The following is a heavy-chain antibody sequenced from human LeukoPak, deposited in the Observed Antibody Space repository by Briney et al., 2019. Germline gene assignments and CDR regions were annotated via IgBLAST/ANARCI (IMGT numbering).Heavy chain of an antibody. CDR3: AKRGSSWLARHFDY. CDR1: GFTFSSYA. V-gene: IGHV3-23*01. CDR2: ISGSGGST. J-gene: IGHJ4*02. D-gene: IGHD6-13*01. Sequence: GGSLRLSCAASGFTFSSYAMSWVRQAPGKGLEWVSAISGSGGSTYYADSVKGRFTISRDNSKNTLYLQMSSLRAEDTAVYYCAKRGSSWLARHFDYWGQGTLVTVSS.